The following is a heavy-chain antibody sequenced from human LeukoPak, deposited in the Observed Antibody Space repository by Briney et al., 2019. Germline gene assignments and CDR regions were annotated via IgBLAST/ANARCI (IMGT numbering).Heavy chain of an antibody. V-gene: IGHV3-30*01. CDR1: GFTFSSYA. J-gene: IGHJ4*02. Sequence: GGSLRLSCAASGFTFSSYAMLWVRQAPGKGLEWVAVISYDGSNKYYADSVKGRFTISRDNSKNTLYLQMNSLRAEDTAVYYCARWGVKIAAAGRSHWGQGTLVTVSS. CDR3: ARWGVKIAAAGRSH. D-gene: IGHD6-13*01. CDR2: ISYDGSNK.